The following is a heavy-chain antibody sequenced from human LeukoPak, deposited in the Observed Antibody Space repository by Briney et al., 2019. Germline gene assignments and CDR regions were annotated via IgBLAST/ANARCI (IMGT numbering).Heavy chain of an antibody. D-gene: IGHD2-15*01. CDR2: ISFDGSDK. V-gene: IGHV3-30-3*01. Sequence: GGSLRLSCAASGFIFTSYAMNWVRQAPGEGLEWVAVISFDGSDKYYADSVKGRFTISRDNSKNTLYLQMNSLRAEDTAVYYCARDDCSGGSCYSFQGHWGQGTLVTVSS. CDR3: ARDDCSGGSCYSFQGH. J-gene: IGHJ4*02. CDR1: GFIFTSYA.